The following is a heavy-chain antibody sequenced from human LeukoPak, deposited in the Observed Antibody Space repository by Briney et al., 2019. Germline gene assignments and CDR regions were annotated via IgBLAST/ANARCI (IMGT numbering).Heavy chain of an antibody. D-gene: IGHD3-22*01. CDR3: ARTRSGTYDSSGYFEY. J-gene: IGHJ4*02. Sequence: SETLSLTCTVSGGSISSSSYYWGWIRQPPGKGLEWSGSIYYSGSTYYNPSLKSRVTISVDTSKNQFSLKLSSVTAADTAVYYCARTRSGTYDSSGYFEYWGQGTLVTVSS. V-gene: IGHV4-39*07. CDR2: IYYSGST. CDR1: GGSISSSSYY.